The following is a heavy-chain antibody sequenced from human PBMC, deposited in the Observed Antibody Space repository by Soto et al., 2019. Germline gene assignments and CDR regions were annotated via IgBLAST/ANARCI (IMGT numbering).Heavy chain of an antibody. CDR3: ARDRVEGNWFDP. V-gene: IGHV4-31*03. D-gene: IGHD3-3*01. CDR2: IYYSGST. J-gene: IGHJ5*02. CDR1: GGSISSGGYY. Sequence: QVQLQESGPGLVKPSQTLSLTCTVSGGSISSGGYYWSWIRQHPGKGLEWIGYIYYSGSTYYNPSLKSRVTISVDTSKNQFSLKRSSVTAADTAVYYCARDRVEGNWFDPWGQGTLVTVSS.